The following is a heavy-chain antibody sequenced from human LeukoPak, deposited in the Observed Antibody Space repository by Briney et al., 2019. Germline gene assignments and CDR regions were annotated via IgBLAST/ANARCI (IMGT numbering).Heavy chain of an antibody. CDR3: ARLQYSFLYGSGSYGVDY. D-gene: IGHD3-10*01. V-gene: IGHV3-7*01. J-gene: IGHJ4*02. CDR1: GFTFSSYW. CDR2: IKQDGSEK. Sequence: GGSLRLSCAASGFTFSSYWMSWVRQAPGKGLEWVANIKQDGSEKYYVDSVKGRFTISRDNAKNSLYLQMNSLRAEDTAVYYCARLQYSFLYGSGSYGVDYWGQRTLVTVSS.